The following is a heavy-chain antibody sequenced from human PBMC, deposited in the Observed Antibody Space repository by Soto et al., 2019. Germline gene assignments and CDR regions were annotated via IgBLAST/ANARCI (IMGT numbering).Heavy chain of an antibody. V-gene: IGHV3-30-3*01. D-gene: IGHD3-22*01. CDR1: GFTFSSYA. J-gene: IGHJ4*02. CDR2: ISYDGSNK. Sequence: QVQLVESGGGVVQPGRSLRLSCAASGFTFSSYAMHWVRQAPGKGLEGVAVISYDGSNKYYAYSVKGRFTISRDNSKNTLYLQMNSLRAEDTAVYYCARTMIVVDYYFDYWGQGTMVTVSS. CDR3: ARTMIVVDYYFDY.